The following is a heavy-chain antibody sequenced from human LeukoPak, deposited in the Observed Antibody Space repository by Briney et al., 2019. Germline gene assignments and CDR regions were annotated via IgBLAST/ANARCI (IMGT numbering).Heavy chain of an antibody. V-gene: IGHV1-18*01. J-gene: IGHJ4*02. D-gene: IGHD6-19*01. Sequence: ASVKVSCKASGYTFTSYGISWVRQAPGQGLEWMGWISAYNGNTNYAQKLQGRVTMTRDTFISTAYMELSRLRSDDTAVYYCARDLKAYSSGWYYFDYWGQGTLVTVSS. CDR1: GYTFTSYG. CDR3: ARDLKAYSSGWYYFDY. CDR2: ISAYNGNT.